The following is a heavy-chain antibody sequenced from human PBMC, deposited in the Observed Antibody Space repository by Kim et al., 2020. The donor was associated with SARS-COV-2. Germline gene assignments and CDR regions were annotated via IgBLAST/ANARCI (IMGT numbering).Heavy chain of an antibody. CDR3: AKGVLGGTTLFDY. J-gene: IGHJ4*02. D-gene: IGHD1-7*01. CDR1: GFTFSSYA. Sequence: GGSLRLSCAASGFTFSSYAMSWVRQAPGKGLEWVSVIYSGGSSTYYADSVKGRFTISRDNSKNTLYLQMNSLRAEDTAVYYCAKGVLGGTTLFDYWGQGTLVTVSS. CDR2: IYSGGSST. V-gene: IGHV3-23*03.